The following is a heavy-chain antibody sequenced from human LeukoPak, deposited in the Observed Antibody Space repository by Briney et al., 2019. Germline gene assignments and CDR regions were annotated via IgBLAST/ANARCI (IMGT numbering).Heavy chain of an antibody. Sequence: GESLKISCKCSGYIFSNYWIQWVRQMPGKGLEWMGVICPDDSNTRYSPSFQGQVTISVDKSITTAYLHWSSLKASDTAMYFCARHISRRSTSSHFDSWGQGTLVTISS. CDR1: GYIFSNYW. V-gene: IGHV5-51*01. J-gene: IGHJ4*02. D-gene: IGHD6-6*01. CDR2: ICPDDSNT. CDR3: ARHISRRSTSSHFDS.